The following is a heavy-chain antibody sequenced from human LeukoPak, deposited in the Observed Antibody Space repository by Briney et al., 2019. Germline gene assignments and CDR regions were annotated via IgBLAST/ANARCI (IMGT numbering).Heavy chain of an antibody. V-gene: IGHV4-59*01. Sequence: SSETLSLTCTVSGGSISSYYWNWIRQPPGKGLEWIGYIYYSGSTNYNPSLKSRVTISVDTSKNQFSLKLSSVTAADTAVYYCARVLSGYSGYGPYFYMDVWGKGTTVTISS. D-gene: IGHD5-12*01. CDR1: GGSISSYY. CDR2: IYYSGST. CDR3: ARVLSGYSGYGPYFYMDV. J-gene: IGHJ6*03.